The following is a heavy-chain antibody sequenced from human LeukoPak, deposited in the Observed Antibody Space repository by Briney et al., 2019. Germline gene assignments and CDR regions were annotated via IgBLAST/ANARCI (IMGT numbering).Heavy chain of an antibody. CDR3: ARALRYCSGGNCYSGGLGYMDV. CDR2: ISSSGSTI. V-gene: IGHV3-48*03. D-gene: IGHD2-15*01. Sequence: PGGSLRLSCAASGFTFSSYEMNWVRQAPGKGLEWVSYISSSGSTIYYADSVKGRFTISRDSAKNSLYLQMNSLRAEDTAVYYCARALRYCSGGNCYSGGLGYMDVWGKGTTVTISS. CDR1: GFTFSSYE. J-gene: IGHJ6*03.